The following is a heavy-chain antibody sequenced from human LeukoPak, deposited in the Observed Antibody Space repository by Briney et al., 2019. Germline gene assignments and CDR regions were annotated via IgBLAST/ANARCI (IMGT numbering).Heavy chain of an antibody. J-gene: IGHJ4*02. CDR2: ISYDGSNK. CDR3: ARDQMVRGVITSGH. D-gene: IGHD3-10*01. CDR1: GFTFSSYA. V-gene: IGHV3-30*04. Sequence: PGGSLRLSCAASGFTFSSYAMHWVRQAQGKGLEWVAVISYDGSNKYYADSVKGRFTISRDNSKNTLYLQMNSLRAEDTAVYYCARDQMVRGVITSGHWGQGTLVTVSS.